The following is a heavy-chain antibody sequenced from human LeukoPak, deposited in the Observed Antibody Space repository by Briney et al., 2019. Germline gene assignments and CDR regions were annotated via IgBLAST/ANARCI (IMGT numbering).Heavy chain of an antibody. CDR3: ARVSRIAAAGTPDY. Sequence: SETLSLTCTVSGGSISSGGYYWSWIRQHPGKGLEWIGYIYYSGSTYYNPSLKSRLTISVDTSKNQFSLKLSSVTAADTAVYYCARVSRIAAAGTPDYWGQGTLVTVSS. J-gene: IGHJ4*02. CDR1: GGSISSGGYY. CDR2: IYYSGST. D-gene: IGHD6-13*01. V-gene: IGHV4-31*03.